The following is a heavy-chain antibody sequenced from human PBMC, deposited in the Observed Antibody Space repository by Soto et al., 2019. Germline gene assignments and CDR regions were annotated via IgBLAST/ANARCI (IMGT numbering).Heavy chain of an antibody. D-gene: IGHD3-16*01. J-gene: IGHJ5*02. CDR2: IYYSGTT. Sequence: SETLSLTCTVSGGSISISPYYWGWIRQPPGKGLEWIGSIYYSGTTYYNPSLKSRVTISVDSSQNQFSLKLNSVTAADTAIYYCARRVGLGGNWFGPWGQGILVTVSS. CDR1: GGSISISPYY. V-gene: IGHV4-39*01. CDR3: ARRVGLGGNWFGP.